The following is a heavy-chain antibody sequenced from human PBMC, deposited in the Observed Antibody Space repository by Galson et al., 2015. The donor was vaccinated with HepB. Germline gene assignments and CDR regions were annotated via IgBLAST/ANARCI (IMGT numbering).Heavy chain of an antibody. J-gene: IGHJ3*02. CDR2: ISGTAGTT. V-gene: IGHV3-23*01. D-gene: IGHD5/OR15-5a*01. CDR3: AKDRTSVTVDAFDI. CDR1: GFTFTSYA. Sequence: CAASGFTFTSYAMNWVRQAPGKGLEWVSGISGTAGTTYYADSVKGRFTISRDNSKNTLYLQMNSLRAEDTAVYYCAKDRTSVTVDAFDIWGQGTMVTVSS.